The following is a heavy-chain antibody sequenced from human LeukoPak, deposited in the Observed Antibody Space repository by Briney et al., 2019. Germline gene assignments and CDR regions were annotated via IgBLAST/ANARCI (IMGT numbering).Heavy chain of an antibody. J-gene: IGHJ6*03. V-gene: IGHV3-7*01. CDR1: GFTFSSYW. D-gene: IGHD2/OR15-2a*01. CDR2: IKQDGSEK. CDR3: ARESMPPPLIGYYYYYMDV. Sequence: GGSLRLSCAASGFTFSSYWMSWVRQAPGKGLEWVANIKQDGSEKYYVDSVKGRFTISRDNAMNSLYLQMNSLRAEDTAVYYCARESMPPPLIGYYYYYMDVWGKGTTVTVSS.